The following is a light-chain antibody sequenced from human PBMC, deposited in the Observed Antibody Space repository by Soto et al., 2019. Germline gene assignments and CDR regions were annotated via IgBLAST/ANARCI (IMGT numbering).Light chain of an antibody. Sequence: EILMTQSPATLSVSPGERATLSCRASQSISSNLAWYQQTPGQAPRLLIYAASTRATGIPARFSGSGSGTEFTLTINRLQSEDFAVYYCQQYNNWPPTWTFGQGTKVEI. CDR3: QQYNNWPPTWT. J-gene: IGKJ1*01. CDR2: AAS. V-gene: IGKV3-15*01. CDR1: QSISSN.